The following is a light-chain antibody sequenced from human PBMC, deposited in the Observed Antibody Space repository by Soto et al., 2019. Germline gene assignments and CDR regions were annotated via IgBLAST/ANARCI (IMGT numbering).Light chain of an antibody. V-gene: IGKV3-15*01. Sequence: EIVMTQSPATLSVSPGERATLSFRASQSVSSNLAWYQQRPGQAPRLLIFDAAIRATGIPASFSGSGSGTEFTLTISSLQAEDVAVYYCQQYYSTPWTFGQGTKVDIK. J-gene: IGKJ1*01. CDR2: DAA. CDR3: QQYYSTPWT. CDR1: QSVSSN.